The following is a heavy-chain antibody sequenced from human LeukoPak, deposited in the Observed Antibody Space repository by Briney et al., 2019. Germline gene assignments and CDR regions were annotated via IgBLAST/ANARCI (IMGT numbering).Heavy chain of an antibody. CDR3: VRGEMITFGGVIVISTFDI. D-gene: IGHD3-16*02. V-gene: IGHV1-2*02. J-gene: IGHJ3*02. CDR1: GYTFTGYY. Sequence: GASVKVSCKTSGYTFTGYYIQWVRQAPGQGLEWMGYINPTSGGTNYAQEFQGRVTMTRDTSISTAYMELSRLTSDDTAVYYCVRGEMITFGGVIVISTFDIWGQGTMVTVS. CDR2: INPTSGGT.